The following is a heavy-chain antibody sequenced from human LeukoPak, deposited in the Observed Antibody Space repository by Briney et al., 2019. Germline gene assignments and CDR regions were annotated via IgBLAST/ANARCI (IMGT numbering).Heavy chain of an antibody. V-gene: IGHV3-23*01. CDR3: AKTHGHYYYYGMDV. Sequence: PGGSLRLSCAASGFTFSSYAMSWVRQAPGKGLEWVSAISGSGGSTYYADSVKGRFTISRDNSKNTLYLQMNSLRAEDMAVYYCAKTHGHYYYYGMDVWGQGTTVTVSS. J-gene: IGHJ6*02. CDR1: GFTFSSYA. CDR2: ISGSGGST.